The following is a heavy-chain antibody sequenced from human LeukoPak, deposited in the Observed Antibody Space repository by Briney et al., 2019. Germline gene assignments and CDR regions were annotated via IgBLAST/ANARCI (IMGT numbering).Heavy chain of an antibody. CDR2: IWYDGSNK. V-gene: IGHV3-33*01. J-gene: IGHJ6*02. CDR3: ARSITMVRGVIISDYYYGMDV. D-gene: IGHD3-10*01. CDR1: GFTFSSYG. Sequence: GGSLRLSCAASGFTFSSYGMHWVRQAPGKGLEWVAVIWYDGSNKYYADSVKGRFTISRDNSKNTLYLQMNSLRAEDTAVYYCARSITMVRGVIISDYYYGMDVWGQGTTVTVSS.